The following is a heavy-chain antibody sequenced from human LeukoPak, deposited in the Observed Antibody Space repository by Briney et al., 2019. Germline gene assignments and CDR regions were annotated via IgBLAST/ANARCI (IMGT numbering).Heavy chain of an antibody. Sequence: SETLSLTCTVSGGSISNYYWSWIRQPPGKGLEWIGYIYYSGSTNYNPSLKSRVTISVDTSKNQFSLKMSSVTAADTAVYYCARYGEGGGPFDYWGQGTLVTVSS. CDR3: ARYGEGGGPFDY. CDR1: GGSISNYY. V-gene: IGHV4-59*01. CDR2: IYYSGST. J-gene: IGHJ4*02. D-gene: IGHD1-26*01.